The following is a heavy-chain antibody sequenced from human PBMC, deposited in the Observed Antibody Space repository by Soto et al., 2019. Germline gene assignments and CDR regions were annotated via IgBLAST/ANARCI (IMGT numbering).Heavy chain of an antibody. V-gene: IGHV1-18*01. CDR2: ISAYNGNT. CDR3: ARRKLWFGDYYYTDV. D-gene: IGHD3-10*01. Sequence: GASVKVSCKASGYTFTSYGISWVRQAPGQGLEWMGWISAYNGNTNYAQKLQGRVTMTTDTSTSTAYMELRSLRSDDTAVYYCARRKLWFGDYYYTDVWGKGTTVTVSS. CDR1: GYTFTSYG. J-gene: IGHJ6*03.